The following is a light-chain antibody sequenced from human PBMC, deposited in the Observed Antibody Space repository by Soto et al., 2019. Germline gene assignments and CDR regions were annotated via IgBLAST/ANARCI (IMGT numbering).Light chain of an antibody. CDR3: QQRGNWPPTWT. V-gene: IGKV3-11*01. CDR2: DAS. Sequence: IVLTQSPGTLSLSPGERATLSCRASQSIGYYLAWYQEEPGQAPRLLIYDASIRATGIPARFSGSWSGTDFTLTINGLEPEDSAVYYCQQRGNWPPTWTFGQGTKVDIK. CDR1: QSIGYY. J-gene: IGKJ1*01.